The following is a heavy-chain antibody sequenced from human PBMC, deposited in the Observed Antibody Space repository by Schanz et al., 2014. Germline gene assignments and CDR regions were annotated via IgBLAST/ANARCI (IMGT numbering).Heavy chain of an antibody. J-gene: IGHJ4*02. CDR3: AKDPSHGDYDYYFDY. CDR2: ISGSGGST. Sequence: EVQLLESGGGLVRPGGSLRLSCAASGFTFSTYAMSWVRQAPGKGLEWVSAISGSGGSTYYADSVKGRFTISRDNSKTTLSLQMNSLRAEDTAVYDCAKDPSHGDYDYYFDYWGQGTMVTVSS. CDR1: GFTFSTYA. V-gene: IGHV3-23*01. D-gene: IGHD3-22*01.